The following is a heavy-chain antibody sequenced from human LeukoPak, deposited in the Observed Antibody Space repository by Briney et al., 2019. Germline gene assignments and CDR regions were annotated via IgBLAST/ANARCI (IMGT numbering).Heavy chain of an antibody. J-gene: IGHJ6*03. CDR1: GYTFSSYS. D-gene: IGHD6-19*01. V-gene: IGHV3-21*01. Sequence: GGSLRLSCAASGYTFSSYSMNWVRQAPGKGLERVSSISSRSSYIFYADSVKGRFTISRDNAKNSLYLQMSSLGAEDTAVYYCARDAQWLVPEGYYYYMDVWGKGTTVTVSS. CDR2: ISSRSSYI. CDR3: ARDAQWLVPEGYYYYMDV.